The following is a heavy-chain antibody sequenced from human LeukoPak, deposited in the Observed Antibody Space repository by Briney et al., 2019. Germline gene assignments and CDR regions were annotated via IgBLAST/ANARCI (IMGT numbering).Heavy chain of an antibody. J-gene: IGHJ4*02. V-gene: IGHV1-69*13. D-gene: IGHD2-8*01. CDR3: ARGMEYCTNGVCPFDY. Sequence: SVNVSCKASGGTFSSYAISWVRQAPGQGLEWMGGIIPIFGTANYAQKFQGRVTITADESTSTAYMELSSLRSEDTAVYYCARGMEYCTNGVCPFDYWGQGTLVTVSS. CDR1: GGTFSSYA. CDR2: IIPIFGTA.